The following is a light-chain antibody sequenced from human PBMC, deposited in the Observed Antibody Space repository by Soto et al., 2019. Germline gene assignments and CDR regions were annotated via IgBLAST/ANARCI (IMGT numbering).Light chain of an antibody. CDR2: GAS. CDR3: QQYNNWPLLT. V-gene: IGKV3-15*01. CDR1: QSVSSN. Sequence: EILMPQSPATLAVSPGERATLSCRASQSVSSNLAWYQQKPGQAPRLLIYGASTRATGIPARFSGSGSGTEFTLTISSLQSEDFAVYYCQQYNNWPLLTFGGGTKVEIK. J-gene: IGKJ4*01.